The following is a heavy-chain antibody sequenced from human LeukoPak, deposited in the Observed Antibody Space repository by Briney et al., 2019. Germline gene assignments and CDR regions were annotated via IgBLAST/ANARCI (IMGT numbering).Heavy chain of an antibody. CDR2: IHPGDSDT. D-gene: IGHD3-10*01. Sequence: GESLRISCKTSGFDFPNYWIGWVRQTPGKGLEWVMIIHPGDSDTRYNPSFEGQVSISVDKSISTVYLQWRSLKASDSALYFGSGTLTYIGHWGQGTLVTVSS. CDR1: GFDFPNYW. J-gene: IGHJ4*02. V-gene: IGHV5-51*01. CDR3: SGTLTYIGH.